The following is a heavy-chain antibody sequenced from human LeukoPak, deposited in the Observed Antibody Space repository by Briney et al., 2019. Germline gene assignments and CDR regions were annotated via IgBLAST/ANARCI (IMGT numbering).Heavy chain of an antibody. Sequence: GGSLRLSCAASGFTSSSYWMSWVRQAPGKGLEWVANIKQDGSEKYYVDSVKGRFTISRDNAKNSLYLQMNSLRAEDTAVYYCARDESGESELDYWGQGTLVTVSS. CDR2: IKQDGSEK. V-gene: IGHV3-7*01. J-gene: IGHJ4*02. D-gene: IGHD1-26*01. CDR3: ARDESGESELDY. CDR1: GFTSSSYW.